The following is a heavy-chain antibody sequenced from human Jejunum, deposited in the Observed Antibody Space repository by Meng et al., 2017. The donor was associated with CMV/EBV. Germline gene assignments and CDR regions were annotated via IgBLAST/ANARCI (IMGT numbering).Heavy chain of an antibody. V-gene: IGHV1-18*01. D-gene: IGHD1-26*01. Sequence: KVPCKTSGYDFSDYGISWVRQAPGQGLEWIGWVSSYTDNTKYAPKFQGRVTMTADASTTTAHLELRSLRSDDTAVYYCARKQWEPDYWGQGTLVTVSS. J-gene: IGHJ4*02. CDR1: GYDFSDYG. CDR2: VSSYTDNT. CDR3: ARKQWEPDY.